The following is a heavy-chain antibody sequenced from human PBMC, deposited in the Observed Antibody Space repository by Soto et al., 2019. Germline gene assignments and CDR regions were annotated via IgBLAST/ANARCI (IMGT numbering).Heavy chain of an antibody. CDR2: IYYSGST. Sequence: QVQLQELGPGLVKPSQTLSLTCTVSGGSISSGGYYWSWIRQHPGKALELIGYIYYSGSTYYNPPLKRRIITSVDTSQSQFCLKLSSVTAADTAVYYCARVDYMHYHNYCDMDVWGQGTTVTVSS. V-gene: IGHV4-31*03. CDR1: GGSISSGGYY. D-gene: IGHD4-4*01. CDR3: ARVDYMHYHNYCDMDV. J-gene: IGHJ6*02.